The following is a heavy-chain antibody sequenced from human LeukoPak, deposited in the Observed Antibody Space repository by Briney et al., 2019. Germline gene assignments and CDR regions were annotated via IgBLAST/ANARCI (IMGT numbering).Heavy chain of an antibody. D-gene: IGHD3-3*01. J-gene: IGHJ6*03. CDR2: SSASRSIT. CDR1: GFNYSSYT. V-gene: IGHV3-48*01. CDR3: VRGSLASGVVVYYYYYLDV. Sequence: GGSLRLSCAASGFNYSSYTMNWVRQAPGMGLEWLSYSSASRSITYYADSVKGRFTISRDNAKNSLYLQMNSLRAEDTAVYYCVRGSLASGVVVYYYYYLDVWGKGTTVTVSS.